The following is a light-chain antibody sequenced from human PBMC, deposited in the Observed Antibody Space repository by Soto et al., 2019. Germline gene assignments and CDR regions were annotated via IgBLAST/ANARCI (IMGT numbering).Light chain of an antibody. CDR1: QGISNY. CDR2: GAS. J-gene: IGKJ4*01. Sequence: DIQLTQSPSFLSASVGDRVTITCRASQGISNYLAWYQQKPGKAPKLLINGASTLFSGVPSRFSGSGFGTEFSLTISSLQPEDFAAYYCQQLINYPLTFGGGTKVEIK. V-gene: IGKV1-9*01. CDR3: QQLINYPLT.